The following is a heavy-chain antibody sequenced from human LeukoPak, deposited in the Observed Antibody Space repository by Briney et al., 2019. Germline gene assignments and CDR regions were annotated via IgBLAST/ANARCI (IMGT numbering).Heavy chain of an antibody. D-gene: IGHD3-22*01. CDR3: AKAPDRARRHFDS. Sequence: GRSLRPSCAGSGFTFDDYAMDWVRQAPGKGLEWVSGISWSGGSIGYADSVKGRFTISRDNAKNSLYLQMNSLRVEDTAFYYCAKAPDRARRHFDSWGPGTLVTVSS. V-gene: IGHV3-9*01. J-gene: IGHJ4*02. CDR2: ISWSGGSI. CDR1: GFTFDDYA.